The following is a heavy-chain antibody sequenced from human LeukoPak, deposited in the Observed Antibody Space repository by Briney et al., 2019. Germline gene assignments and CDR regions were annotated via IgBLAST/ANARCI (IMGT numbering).Heavy chain of an antibody. V-gene: IGHV4-31*03. D-gene: IGHD2-15*01. CDR2: IYYSGST. CDR3: ARYCSGGSCYSGFDY. J-gene: IGHJ4*02. Sequence: SETLSLTCTVSGGSISSGGYYWSWIRQHPGKGLEWIGYIYYSGSTYYNPSLKSRVTISVDTSKNQFSLKLSSVTAAVTAVYYCARYCSGGSCYSGFDYWGQGTLVTVSS. CDR1: GGSISSGGYY.